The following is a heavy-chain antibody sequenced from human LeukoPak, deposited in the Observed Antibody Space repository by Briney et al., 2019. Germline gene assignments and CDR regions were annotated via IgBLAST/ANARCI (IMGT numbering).Heavy chain of an antibody. Sequence: SETLSLTCTVSGGSISSYYWSWIRQPPGKGLEWIGYIYYSGSTSYNPSLKSRVTISVDTSKNQFSLKLSSVTAADTAVYYCARQNPYYYYMDVWGKGTTVTVSS. CDR2: IYYSGST. V-gene: IGHV4-59*08. CDR3: ARQNPYYYYMDV. CDR1: GGSISSYY. J-gene: IGHJ6*03.